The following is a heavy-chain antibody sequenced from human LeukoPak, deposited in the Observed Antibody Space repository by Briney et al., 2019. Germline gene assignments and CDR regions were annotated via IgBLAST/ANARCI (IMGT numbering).Heavy chain of an antibody. V-gene: IGHV1-69*04. Sequence: ASVKVSCKASGGTFSSYAISWVRQAPGQGLEWMGRIIPILGIASYAQKFQGRVTITADKSTSTAYMELSSLRSEDTAVYYCAREVPATAEYAFDIWGQGTMVTVSS. J-gene: IGHJ3*02. CDR2: IIPILGIA. CDR3: AREVPATAEYAFDI. D-gene: IGHD2-2*01. CDR1: GGTFSSYA.